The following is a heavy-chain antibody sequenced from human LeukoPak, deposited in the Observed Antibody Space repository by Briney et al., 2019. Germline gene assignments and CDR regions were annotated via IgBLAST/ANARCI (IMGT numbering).Heavy chain of an antibody. CDR3: ARGAYGDK. D-gene: IGHD4-17*01. CDR2: ISTQSGNT. J-gene: IGHJ4*02. CDR1: GYTFAGYY. Sequence: PWASVKVSCKASGYTFAGYYMHWVRQAPGQGLEWMGRISTQSGNTNYAQKVQGRLTLTTDRSTNTAYMELRSLRSDDTAVYYCARGAYGDKWGQGTMVTVSS. V-gene: IGHV1-18*04.